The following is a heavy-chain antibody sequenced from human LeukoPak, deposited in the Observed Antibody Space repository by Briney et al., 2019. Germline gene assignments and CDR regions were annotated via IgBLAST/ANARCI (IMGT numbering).Heavy chain of an antibody. J-gene: IGHJ4*02. Sequence: GASVKVSCKASGHTFTGYYMHWVRQAPGQGLEWMGWINPNSGGTNYAQKFQGRVTMTRDTSISTAYMELSRLRSDDTAVYYCARDFWSGSAHFDYWGQGTLVTVSS. CDR3: ARDFWSGSAHFDY. CDR2: INPNSGGT. D-gene: IGHD3-3*01. V-gene: IGHV1-2*02. CDR1: GHTFTGYY.